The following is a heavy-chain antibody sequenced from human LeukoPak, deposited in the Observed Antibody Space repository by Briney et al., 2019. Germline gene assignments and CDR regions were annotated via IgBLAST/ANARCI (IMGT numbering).Heavy chain of an antibody. Sequence: GGSLRLSCAASGFTVSSNYMSWVRQAPGKGLEWVSVIYSGGSTYYADSVKGRFTISRDNSKNTLYLQMNSLRAEDTAVYYCARGSGYDFWSGYYHNWFDPWGQGTLVTVSS. CDR1: GFTVSSNY. D-gene: IGHD3-3*01. CDR3: ARGSGYDFWSGYYHNWFDP. V-gene: IGHV3-66*02. CDR2: IYSGGST. J-gene: IGHJ5*02.